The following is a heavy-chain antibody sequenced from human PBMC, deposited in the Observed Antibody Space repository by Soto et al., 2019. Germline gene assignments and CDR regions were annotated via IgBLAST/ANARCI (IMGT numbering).Heavy chain of an antibody. CDR2: IDPSDSYT. V-gene: IGHV5-10-1*01. D-gene: IGHD2-2*01. Sequence: PGESLKISCKGSGYSFTSYWISWVRQMPGKGLEWMGRIDPSDSYTNYSPSFQGHVTISADKSISTAYLQWSSLKASDTAMYYCARTRIVVVPAAYYGMDVWGQGTTVTVSS. CDR1: GYSFTSYW. J-gene: IGHJ6*02. CDR3: ARTRIVVVPAAYYGMDV.